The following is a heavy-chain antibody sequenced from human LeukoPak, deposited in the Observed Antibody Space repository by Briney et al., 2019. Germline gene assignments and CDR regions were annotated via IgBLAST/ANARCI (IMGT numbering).Heavy chain of an antibody. Sequence: SETLSLTCTVSGGSISSYYWSWIRQPPGKGLEWIGYIYYSGSTNYNPSLKSRVTISVDTSKNQFSLKLSSVTAADTAVYYCARDRQHLGYYDYWGQVTLVTGSS. V-gene: IGHV4-59*01. D-gene: IGHD6-13*01. CDR2: IYYSGST. CDR3: ARDRQHLGYYDY. J-gene: IGHJ4*02. CDR1: GGSISSYY.